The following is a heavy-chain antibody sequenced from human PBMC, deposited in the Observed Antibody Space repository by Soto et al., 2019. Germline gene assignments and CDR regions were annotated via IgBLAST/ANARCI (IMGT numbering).Heavy chain of an antibody. Sequence: QVQLQQWGAGLLKPSETLSLTCAVYGGSFSGYYWSWIRQPPGKGLEWIGEINHSGSTNYNPSLKSRVTISVDTSKNQFSLKLSSVTAADTAVYYCARCRSGCSGGSCYYVDYWGQGTLVTVSS. D-gene: IGHD2-15*01. V-gene: IGHV4-34*01. CDR1: GGSFSGYY. CDR2: INHSGST. J-gene: IGHJ4*02. CDR3: ARCRSGCSGGSCYYVDY.